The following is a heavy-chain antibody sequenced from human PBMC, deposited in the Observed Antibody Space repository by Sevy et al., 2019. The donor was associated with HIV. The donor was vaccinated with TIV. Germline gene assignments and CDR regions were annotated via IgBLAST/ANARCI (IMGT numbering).Heavy chain of an antibody. J-gene: IGHJ5*02. D-gene: IGHD6-19*01. V-gene: IGHV3-74*01. CDR3: TRGRSGTYGWYDP. CDR1: GFTFSSHW. CDR2: LNGDGSRA. Sequence: GGSLRLSCPASGFTFSSHWMHWVRQAPGKGLVWVSRLNGDGSRASYADFVKGRFTISRDNGKNTVYLQISSLTADDTAVYYCTRGRSGTYGWYDPWGQGTLVTVSS.